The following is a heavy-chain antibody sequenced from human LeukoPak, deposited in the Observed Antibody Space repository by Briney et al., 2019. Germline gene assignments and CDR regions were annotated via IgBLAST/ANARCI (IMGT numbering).Heavy chain of an antibody. V-gene: IGHV4-34*01. CDR3: ARAVSVGVPAAILDY. CDR1: GGSFSGYY. J-gene: IGHJ4*02. Sequence: PSETLSLTCAVYGGSFSGYYWSWIRQPPGKGLEWIGEINHSGSTNYNPSLKSRVTISVDTSKNQFSLKLSSVTAADTAVYYCARAVSVGVPAAILDYWGQGTLVTVSS. CDR2: INHSGST. D-gene: IGHD2-2*02.